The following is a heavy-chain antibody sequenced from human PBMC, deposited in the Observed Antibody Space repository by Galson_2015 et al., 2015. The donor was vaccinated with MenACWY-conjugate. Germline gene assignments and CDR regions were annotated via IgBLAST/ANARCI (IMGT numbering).Heavy chain of an antibody. CDR3: TEDYYYYYMDV. CDR2: IKSKTDGGTT. V-gene: IGHV3-15*07. CDR1: GFTFSNAW. J-gene: IGHJ6*03. Sequence: SLRLSCAASGFTFSNAWMNWVRQAPGKGLEWVGRIKSKTDGGTTDYGAPVKGRFTISRDDSKNTLYLQMNSLKTEDTAVYYCTEDYYYYYMDVWGKGTTVTVSS.